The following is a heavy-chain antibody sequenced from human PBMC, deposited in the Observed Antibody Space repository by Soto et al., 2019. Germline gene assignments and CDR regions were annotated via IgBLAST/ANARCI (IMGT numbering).Heavy chain of an antibody. CDR3: AREDRTRETGLVPAAIDGMDV. D-gene: IGHD2-2*01. V-gene: IGHV1-69*08. Sequence: QVQLVQSGAEVTKPGSSVKVSCKASGGTFSRYSITWVRQAPGHGLEWIGRIIPIFGIASYAQKFQGRVTITADESTSTAYMELSSLRSDDTAAYNGAREDRTRETGLVPAAIDGMDVWGQGTPVTVSS. J-gene: IGHJ6*02. CDR1: GGTFSRYS. CDR2: IIPIFGIA.